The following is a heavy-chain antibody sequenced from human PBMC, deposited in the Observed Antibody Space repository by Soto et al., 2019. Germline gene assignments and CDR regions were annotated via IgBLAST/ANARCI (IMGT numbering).Heavy chain of an antibody. CDR3: ARRWAAVAAQTAFDI. J-gene: IGHJ3*02. D-gene: IGHD6-19*01. Sequence: EVQLVQSGAEVKKPGESLKISCKASGYSFTNYWIGWVRQMTGKGLEWMGNIYPSDSDTRYSPSFQGEVTISADKSINPAYLQSSSLKASETGTCFCARRWAAVAAQTAFDIWGQATVVSVSS. V-gene: IGHV5-51*03. CDR2: IYPSDSDT. CDR1: GYSFTNYW.